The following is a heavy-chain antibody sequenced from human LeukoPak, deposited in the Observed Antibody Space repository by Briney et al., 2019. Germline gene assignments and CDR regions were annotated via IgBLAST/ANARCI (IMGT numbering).Heavy chain of an antibody. V-gene: IGHV3-23*01. Sequence: GGSLRLSCAASGFTFSSYAMSWVRQAPGKGLEWVSAISGSGGGTYYADSVKGRFTISRDNSKNTLYLQMNSLRAEDTVVYYCAKDWQQLTTNIFDYWGQGTLVTVSS. CDR1: GFTFSSYA. D-gene: IGHD6-13*01. J-gene: IGHJ4*02. CDR3: AKDWQQLTTNIFDY. CDR2: ISGSGGGT.